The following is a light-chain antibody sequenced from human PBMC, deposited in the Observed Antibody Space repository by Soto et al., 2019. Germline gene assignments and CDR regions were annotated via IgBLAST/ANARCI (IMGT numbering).Light chain of an antibody. Sequence: EFVLAQSPGTLSLSPGERATLSCRASQTVRNNYLAWYQQKPGQAPRLLIYDASSRATGIPDRFSGGGSGTDFPLTLSKLEPEDFAVYYCQQFSSYPLTFGGGTKVDIK. J-gene: IGKJ4*01. CDR3: QQFSSYPLT. CDR2: DAS. CDR1: QTVRNNY. V-gene: IGKV3-20*01.